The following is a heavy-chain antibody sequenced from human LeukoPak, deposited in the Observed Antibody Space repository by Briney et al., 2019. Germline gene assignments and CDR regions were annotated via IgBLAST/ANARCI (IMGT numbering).Heavy chain of an antibody. J-gene: IGHJ6*03. V-gene: IGHV1-2*07. CDR1: GYTFTGHY. D-gene: IGHD6-19*01. CDR3: ARAAIAVAGDYNYHYMDV. Sequence: ASVKVSCKASGYTFTGHYMHWVRQAPGQGLEWMGWIYPSSGDIDYSHIFGGRVTMTRDTSISTAYMELSRLTSDDTAVYYCARAAIAVAGDYNYHYMDVWGKGTTVTVSS. CDR2: IYPSSGDI.